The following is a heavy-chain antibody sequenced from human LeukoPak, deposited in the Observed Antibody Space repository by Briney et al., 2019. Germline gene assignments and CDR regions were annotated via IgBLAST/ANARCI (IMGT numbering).Heavy chain of an antibody. V-gene: IGHV3-9*01. D-gene: IGHD3-9*01. CDR1: GFTFDDYA. J-gene: IGHJ5*02. CDR3: ARGTTVYDILTGYYP. Sequence: GGSLRLSCAASGFTFDDYAMHWVRQAPGKGLEWVSGISWNSGSIGYADSVKGRFTISRDNAKNSLYLQMNSLRAEDTAVYYCARGTTVYDILTGYYPWGQGTLVTVSS. CDR2: ISWNSGSI.